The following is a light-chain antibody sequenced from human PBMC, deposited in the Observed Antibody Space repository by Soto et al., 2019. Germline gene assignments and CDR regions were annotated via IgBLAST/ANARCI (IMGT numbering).Light chain of an antibody. Sequence: DIRLTQSPASLSASVGDRVSITCRTSRSISRYLNWYQQKLGKAPKLLIYGASTLQGGVPSRFSGSGSGTDFTLTTSGLQPEDFATYYWQESYSSPYFFGQGTKLEMK. CDR1: RSISRY. CDR3: QESYSSPYF. V-gene: IGKV1-39*01. CDR2: GAS. J-gene: IGKJ2*01.